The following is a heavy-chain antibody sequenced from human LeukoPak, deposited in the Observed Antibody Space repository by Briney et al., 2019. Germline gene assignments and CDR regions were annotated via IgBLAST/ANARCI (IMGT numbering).Heavy chain of an antibody. J-gene: IGHJ4*02. CDR3: AASPLRYFDWSAPSFDY. Sequence: GGSLRLSCAASGFTFSSYAMSWVRQAPGKGLEWVSVIYSGGSTYYADSVKGRFTISRDNSKNTLYLQMNSLRAEDTAVYYCAASPLRYFDWSAPSFDYWGQGTLVTVSS. CDR2: IYSGGST. V-gene: IGHV3-53*01. CDR1: GFTFSSYA. D-gene: IGHD3-9*01.